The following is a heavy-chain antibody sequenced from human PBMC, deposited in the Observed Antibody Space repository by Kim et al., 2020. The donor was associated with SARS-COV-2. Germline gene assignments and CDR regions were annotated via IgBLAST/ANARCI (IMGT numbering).Heavy chain of an antibody. CDR2: ISWNSGSI. CDR1: GFTFDDYA. CDR3: APMEAGPRPRNDY. D-gene: IGHD3-3*01. J-gene: IGHJ4*02. V-gene: IGHV3-9*01. Sequence: GGSLRLSCAASGFTFDDYAMHWVRQAPGKGLEWVSGISWNSGSIGYADSVKGRFTISRDNAKNSLYLQMNSLRAEDTALYYCAPMEAGPRPRNDYWGQGTLVTVSA.